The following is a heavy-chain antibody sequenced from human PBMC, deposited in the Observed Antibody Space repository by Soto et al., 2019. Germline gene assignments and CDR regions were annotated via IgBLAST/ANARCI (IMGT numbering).Heavy chain of an antibody. CDR2: MNPNSGNT. D-gene: IGHD3-16*02. J-gene: IGHJ5*02. Sequence: ASVKVSCKASGYTFTSYDINWVRQATGQGREWMGWMNPNSGNTGYAQKSQGRVTMTRNTSISTGYMELSSLRSEDTAVYYCARGASTPKYYDYSWGSYRYTWWFDPWGQGTLVTVSS. CDR1: GYTFTSYD. V-gene: IGHV1-8*01. CDR3: ARGASTPKYYDYSWGSYRYTWWFDP.